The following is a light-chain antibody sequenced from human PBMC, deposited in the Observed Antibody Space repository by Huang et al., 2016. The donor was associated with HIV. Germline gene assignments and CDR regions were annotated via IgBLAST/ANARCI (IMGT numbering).Light chain of an antibody. V-gene: IGKV1-39*01. CDR3: QQSYSTPWT. J-gene: IGKJ1*01. Sequence: DIQMTQSPSSLSASVGDRVTITCRASQSINSYLNWYQHKPGKAPKLLIYAASSLQSGVPARVSGSGSGIDFTLSISSLQPEDIATYCCQQSYSTPWTFGQGTKVEIK. CDR2: AAS. CDR1: QSINSY.